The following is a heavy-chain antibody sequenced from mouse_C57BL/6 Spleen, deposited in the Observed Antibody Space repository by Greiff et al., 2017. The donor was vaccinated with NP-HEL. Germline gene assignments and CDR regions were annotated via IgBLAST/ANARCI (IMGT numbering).Heavy chain of an antibody. V-gene: IGHV1-61*01. CDR3: ARAYYGNYVNYAMDY. D-gene: IGHD2-10*01. J-gene: IGHJ4*01. CDR2: IYPSDSET. CDR1: GYTFTSYW. Sequence: QVQLKQPGAELVRPGSSVKLSCKASGYTFTSYWMDWVKQRPGQGLEWIGNIYPSDSETHYNQKFKDKATLTVDKSSSTAYMQLSSLTSEDSAVYYCARAYYGNYVNYAMDYWGQGTSVTVSP.